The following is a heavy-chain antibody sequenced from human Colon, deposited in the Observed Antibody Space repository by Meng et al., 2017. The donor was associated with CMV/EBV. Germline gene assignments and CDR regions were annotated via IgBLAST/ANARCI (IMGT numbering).Heavy chain of an antibody. CDR1: GVSVSSNNW. CDR3: ATAKKGCSVDSCWLEN. V-gene: IGHV4-4*02. J-gene: IGHJ4*02. D-gene: IGHD5/OR15-5a*01. Sequence: SGVSVSSNNWFNWVRQSPEKGLEWIGEIIHDGRINYNPSLKSRLTLSLDNSNNQVSLILSSVTAADTAVYHCATAKKGCSVDSCWLENWGQGVLVTVSS. CDR2: IIHDGRI.